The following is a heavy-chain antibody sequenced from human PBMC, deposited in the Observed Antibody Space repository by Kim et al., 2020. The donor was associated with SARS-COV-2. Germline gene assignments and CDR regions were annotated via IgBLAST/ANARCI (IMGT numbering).Heavy chain of an antibody. CDR3: AKDKGDILTGPYFDY. D-gene: IGHD3-9*01. J-gene: IGHJ4*02. V-gene: IGHV3-33*06. Sequence: ASVKGRFTISRDNSKNTLYLQMNSLRAEDTAVYYCAKDKGDILTGPYFDYWGQGTLVTVSS.